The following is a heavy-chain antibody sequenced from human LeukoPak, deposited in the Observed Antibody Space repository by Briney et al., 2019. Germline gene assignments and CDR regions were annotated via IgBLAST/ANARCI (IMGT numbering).Heavy chain of an antibody. CDR2: IIPIFGTA. CDR1: GGTFSSHA. J-gene: IGHJ4*02. V-gene: IGHV1-69*05. Sequence: ASVKVSCKASGGTFSSHAISWVRQAPGQGLEWMGRIIPIFGTANYAQKFQGRVTITTDESTSTAYMELSSLRSEDTAVYYCARANLINDYGAIDYWGQGTLVTVSS. CDR3: ARANLINDYGAIDY. D-gene: IGHD4/OR15-4a*01.